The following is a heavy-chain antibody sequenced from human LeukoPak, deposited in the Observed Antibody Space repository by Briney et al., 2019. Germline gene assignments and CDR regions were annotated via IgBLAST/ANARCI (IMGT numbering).Heavy chain of an antibody. CDR3: AGVDSSDGMDV. CDR1: GFTFSSYW. V-gene: IGHV3-7*01. CDR2: IKQDGSEK. Sequence: PGGSLRLSCAASGFTFSSYWMGWVRQAPGKGLEWVANIKQDGSEKYYVDSVKGRFTISRDNAKNSLYLQMNSLRAEDTAVYYCAGVDSSDGMDVWGQGTTVTVSS. J-gene: IGHJ6*02. D-gene: IGHD3-22*01.